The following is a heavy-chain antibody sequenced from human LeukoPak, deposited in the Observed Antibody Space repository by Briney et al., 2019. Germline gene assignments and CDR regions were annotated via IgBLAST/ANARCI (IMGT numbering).Heavy chain of an antibody. V-gene: IGHV1-18*04. D-gene: IGHD3-22*01. Sequence: GASVKVSCKASGYTFTSYYMHWVRQAPGQGLEWMGWISAYNGNTNYAQKLQGRVTMTTDTSTSTDYMELRSLRSDDTAVYYCARGGYYDSSGDLDYWGQGTLVTVSS. CDR1: GYTFTSYY. CDR2: ISAYNGNT. CDR3: ARGGYYDSSGDLDY. J-gene: IGHJ4*02.